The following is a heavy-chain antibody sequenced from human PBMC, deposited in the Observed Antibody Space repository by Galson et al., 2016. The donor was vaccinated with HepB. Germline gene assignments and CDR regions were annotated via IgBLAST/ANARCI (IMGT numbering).Heavy chain of an antibody. Sequence: SLRLSCAASGFVFSNFGLSWVRQAPGKGLERVASISTRRTTYYSDSVQGRFTISRDNSNNNLYLQMNGLSAEDTAVDYCAKERLVRRIFDHWGQGTLVTVSS. CDR1: GFVFSNFG. D-gene: IGHD1-1*01. CDR2: ISTRRTT. J-gene: IGHJ4*02. CDR3: AKERLVRRIFDH. V-gene: IGHV3-23*01.